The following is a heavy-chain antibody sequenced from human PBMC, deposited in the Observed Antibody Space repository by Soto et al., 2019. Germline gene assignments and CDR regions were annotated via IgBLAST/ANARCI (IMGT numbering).Heavy chain of an antibody. D-gene: IGHD6-19*01. CDR2: MNPNSGNT. J-gene: IGHJ3*02. CDR1: GYTFTSYD. CDR3: ARERSGWGAFDI. Sequence: QVQLVQSGAEVKKPGASVKVSCKASGYTFTSYDINWVRQATGQGLEWMGWMNPNSGNTAYAQKFQGRVTMTRNTSISTAYMELSSRRSEEKAVYYCARERSGWGAFDIWGRGTMVTVSS. V-gene: IGHV1-8*01.